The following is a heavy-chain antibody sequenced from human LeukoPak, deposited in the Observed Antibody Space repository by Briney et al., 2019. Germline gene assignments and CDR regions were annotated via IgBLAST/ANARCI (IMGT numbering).Heavy chain of an antibody. CDR1: GFTFSSYG. V-gene: IGHV3-23*01. J-gene: IGHJ4*02. CDR2: VSGSGGST. Sequence: PGGSLRLSCAASGFTFSSYGMSWVRQAPGKGLEWVSAVSGSGGSTYYADSVKGRFTISRDNSKNTLYLQMNSLRAEDTAVYYCAKGSGPSSGTTFDYWGQGTLVTVSS. D-gene: IGHD6-19*01. CDR3: AKGSGPSSGTTFDY.